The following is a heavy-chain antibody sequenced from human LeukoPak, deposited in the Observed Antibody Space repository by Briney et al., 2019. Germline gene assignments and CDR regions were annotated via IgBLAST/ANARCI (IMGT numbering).Heavy chain of an antibody. Sequence: SETPSLTCTVSGGSIRSSYYYWGWIRQPPGKGLEWIGSIYDSGSTYYNPSLKSRVTISVDTSKNQFSLKLNSVTAADTAVYYCARYHSTWGLNYWGQGTLVTVSS. J-gene: IGHJ4*02. CDR2: IYDSGST. CDR1: GGSIRSSYYY. D-gene: IGHD2-2*01. V-gene: IGHV4-39*01. CDR3: ARYHSTWGLNY.